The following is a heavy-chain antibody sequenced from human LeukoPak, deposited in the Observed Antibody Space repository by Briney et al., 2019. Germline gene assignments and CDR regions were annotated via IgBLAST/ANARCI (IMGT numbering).Heavy chain of an antibody. CDR1: GGSISSSNW. Sequence: SGTLSLTCAVSGGSISSSNWWSWVRQPPGKGLEWIGEIYHSGSTNYNPSLKSRVTISVDKSKNQFSLKLSSVTAADTAVYYCARIAAAASWASYFDYWGQGTLVTVSS. CDR3: ARIAAAASWASYFDY. CDR2: IYHSGST. J-gene: IGHJ4*02. V-gene: IGHV4-4*02. D-gene: IGHD6-13*01.